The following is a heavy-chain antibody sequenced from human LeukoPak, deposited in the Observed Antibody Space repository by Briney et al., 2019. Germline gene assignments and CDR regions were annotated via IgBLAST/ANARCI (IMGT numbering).Heavy chain of an antibody. CDR2: IIPIFGTA. CDR1: GGTFSSYA. Sequence: GASVKVSCKASGGTFSSYAISWVRQAPGQGLEWMGGIIPIFGTANYAQKFQGRVTITADESTSTAYMELSSLRSEDTAVYYCARDLPNSGYSGYSPSPWGQGTLVTVSS. J-gene: IGHJ5*02. CDR3: ARDLPNSGYSGYSPSP. D-gene: IGHD5-12*01. V-gene: IGHV1-69*13.